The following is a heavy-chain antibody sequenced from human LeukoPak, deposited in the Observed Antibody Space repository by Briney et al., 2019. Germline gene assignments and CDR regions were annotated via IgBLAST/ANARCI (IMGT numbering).Heavy chain of an antibody. CDR3: ARLLATVVTHWFDP. J-gene: IGHJ5*02. D-gene: IGHD4-23*01. CDR1: GGSISSYY. Sequence: SETLSLICTVSGGSISSYYWSWIRQPPGKGLEWIGYIYYSGSTNYNPSLKSRVTISVDTSKNQFSLKLSSVTAADTAVYYCARLLATVVTHWFDPWGQGTLVTVSS. CDR2: IYYSGST. V-gene: IGHV4-59*08.